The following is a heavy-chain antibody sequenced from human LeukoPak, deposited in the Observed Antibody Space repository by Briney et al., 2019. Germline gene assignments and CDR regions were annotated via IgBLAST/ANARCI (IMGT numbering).Heavy chain of an antibody. Sequence: GGSLRFSCAASGFTYNTCAMTWVRQAPGKGLEWVADITRRGDNTYYADSVKGRFTISRDNSKNTLFLEMNSLRAEDTAIYFCVKDHKSGRFFDYWGQGTLVAVSA. CDR3: VKDHKSGRFFDY. CDR2: ITRRGDNT. D-gene: IGHD3-16*01. CDR1: GFTYNTCA. J-gene: IGHJ4*02. V-gene: IGHV3-23*01.